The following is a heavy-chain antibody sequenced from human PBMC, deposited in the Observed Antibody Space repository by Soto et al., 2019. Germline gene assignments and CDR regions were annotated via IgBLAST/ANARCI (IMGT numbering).Heavy chain of an antibody. CDR1: GGSISSGGYY. CDR2: IYYSGST. V-gene: IGHV4-31*03. Sequence: QVQLQESGPGLVKPSQTLSLTCTVSGGSISSGGYYWSWIRQHPGKGLEWIGYIYYSGSTYYNPALKRRVTISVDTSKNQFALKLSSVTAADTAVYYCARQYSYGYPLAYCGQGTLVTVSS. D-gene: IGHD5-18*01. J-gene: IGHJ4*02. CDR3: ARQYSYGYPLAY.